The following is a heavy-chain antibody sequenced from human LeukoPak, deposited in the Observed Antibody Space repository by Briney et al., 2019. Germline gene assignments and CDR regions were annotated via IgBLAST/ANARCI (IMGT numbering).Heavy chain of an antibody. CDR3: ARVGSYAFDI. J-gene: IGHJ3*02. CDR1: AGSISSYY. V-gene: IGHV4-59*01. CDR2: IHYSGST. Sequence: SETLSLTCTVSAGSISSYYWSWIRQPPGKGLEWIGYIHYSGSTNQNPSLKSRVTTSVDTSKNQFSLNLSSVTAADTAVYYCARVGSYAFDIWGQGTMVTVSS.